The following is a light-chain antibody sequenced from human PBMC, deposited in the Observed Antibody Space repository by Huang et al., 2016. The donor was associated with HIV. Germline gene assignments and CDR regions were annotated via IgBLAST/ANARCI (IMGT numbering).Light chain of an antibody. CDR3: HQYNNWLLS. J-gene: IGKJ4*01. V-gene: IGKV3-15*01. CDR2: GSS. CDR1: RSVSTN. Sequence: EIVMTQSPAPLSVSPGQRVTLSCRANRSVSTNLAWYQQRQGQAPRLLIYGSSNRAPGIPARFSGSGSGTDFSLTISSLQSEDFALYYCHQYNNWLLSFGGGTRV.